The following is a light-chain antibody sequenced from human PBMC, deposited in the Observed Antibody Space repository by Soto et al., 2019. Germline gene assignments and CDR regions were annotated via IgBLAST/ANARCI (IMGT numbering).Light chain of an antibody. CDR2: LGF. Sequence: EIVMTQSPPSLTVTPGEPASISCRSSQRLLHSNGNNFLDWYLQKPGQSPQLLIYLGFNRASGVPDRVSGSGAGTDFTLKISRVEDEDVGVYSCMQDLQTPYTFGQGTKVDIK. CDR1: QRLLHSNGNNF. J-gene: IGKJ2*01. V-gene: IGKV2-28*01. CDR3: MQDLQTPYT.